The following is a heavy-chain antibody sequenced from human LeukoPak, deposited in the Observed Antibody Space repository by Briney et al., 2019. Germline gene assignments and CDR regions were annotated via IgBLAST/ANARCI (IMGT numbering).Heavy chain of an antibody. J-gene: IGHJ4*02. D-gene: IGHD6-25*01. CDR2: INSGGSYI. Sequence: PGGSLRLSCAASGLTFSSYSMNWVRQAPGKGLEWVSSINSGGSYIYYADSVKGRFTISRDNAKNSLFLHMNSLRAEDTAVYYCARDGGPQKGIDYWGQGTLVTVSS. CDR3: ARDGGPQKGIDY. CDR1: GLTFSSYS. V-gene: IGHV3-21*01.